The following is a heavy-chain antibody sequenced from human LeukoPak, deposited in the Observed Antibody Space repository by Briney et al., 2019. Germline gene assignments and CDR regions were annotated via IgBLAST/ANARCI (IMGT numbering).Heavy chain of an antibody. D-gene: IGHD4-11*01. V-gene: IGHV1-2*02. CDR2: INPNSGGT. CDR1: GYTFTGYY. CDR3: ARGHYSNYVRGGFYYYYGMDV. Sequence: ASVKVSCKASGYTFTGYYIHWVRQAPGQGLEWMGWINPNSGGTNYAQKFQGRVTMTTDTSISTAYMELSRLRSDDTAVYYCARGHYSNYVRGGFYYYYGMDVWGQGTTVTVSS. J-gene: IGHJ6*02.